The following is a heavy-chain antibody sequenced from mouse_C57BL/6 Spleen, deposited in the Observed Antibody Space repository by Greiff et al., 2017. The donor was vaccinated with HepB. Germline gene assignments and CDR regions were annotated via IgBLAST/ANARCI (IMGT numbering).Heavy chain of an antibody. Sequence: VQLQQSGAELVKPGASVKLSCKASGYTFTSYWMHWVKQRPGRGLEWIGRIDPNSGGTKYNEKFKSKATLTVNKPSSTAYMQLSSLTSEASAVYYCARDYDGSSHGGFFDYGGQGTTLTVSS. CDR2: IDPNSGGT. V-gene: IGHV1-72*01. CDR1: GYTFTSYW. J-gene: IGHJ2*01. D-gene: IGHD1-1*01. CDR3: ARDYDGSSHGGFFDY.